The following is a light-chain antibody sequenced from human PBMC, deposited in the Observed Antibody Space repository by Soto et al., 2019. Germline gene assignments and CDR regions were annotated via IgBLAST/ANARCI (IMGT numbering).Light chain of an antibody. CDR1: QSVSSSY. CDR3: QQYGSSPVT. V-gene: IGKV3-20*01. CDR2: GAS. Sequence: EIVLTQSPGTLSLSPGERATLSCRASQSVSSSYLAWYQQKPGQAPRLLNYGASSRATGIPDRFSGSGSGTDFNLTISRLEPEDFAVYYCQQYGSSPVTFGQGTKLEIK. J-gene: IGKJ2*01.